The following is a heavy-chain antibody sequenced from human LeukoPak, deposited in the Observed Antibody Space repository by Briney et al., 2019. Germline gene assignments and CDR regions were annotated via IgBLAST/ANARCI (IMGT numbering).Heavy chain of an antibody. V-gene: IGHV3-23*01. D-gene: IGHD3-22*01. J-gene: IGHJ6*02. CDR1: GFTFSSYA. CDR3: AKGYYDSSGSRHYYYYGMDV. CDR2: ISGSGGST. Sequence: GGSLRLSCAASGFTFSSYAMSWVRQAPGKGLEWVSAISGSGGSTYYADSVKDRFTISRDNSKNTLYLQMNSLRAEDTAVYYCAKGYYDSSGSRHYYYYGMDVWGQGTTVTVSS.